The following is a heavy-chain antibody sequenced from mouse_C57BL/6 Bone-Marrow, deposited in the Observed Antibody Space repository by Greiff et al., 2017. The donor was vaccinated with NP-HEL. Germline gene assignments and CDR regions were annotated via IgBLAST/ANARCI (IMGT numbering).Heavy chain of an antibody. Sequence: EVMLVESGEGLVKPGGSLKLSCAASGFTFSSYAMSWVRQTPEKRLEWVAYISSGGDYTYYADPVKGRFTISRDNARNTLYLQMSSLKSEDTAMYDCTRVRLWRLFDYWGQGTTLTVSS. CDR1: GFTFSSYA. V-gene: IGHV5-9-1*02. CDR2: ISSGGDYT. J-gene: IGHJ2*01. D-gene: IGHD1-1*02. CDR3: TRVRLWRLFDY.